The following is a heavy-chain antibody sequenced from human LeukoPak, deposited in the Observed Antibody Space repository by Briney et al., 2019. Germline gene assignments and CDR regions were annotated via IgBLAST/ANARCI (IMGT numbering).Heavy chain of an antibody. V-gene: IGHV3-23*01. CDR1: GFTFSSYS. CDR2: ISGRGDGT. Sequence: GGSLRLSCAASGFTFSSYSMSWVRQAPGKGLEWVSSISGRGDGTFWTDSVTGRFTISRDNSKNTLYLQMNSLRAEDTAIYYCARRPVGDDGPQFDYWGQGTLVTVSS. CDR3: ARRPVGDDGPQFDY. D-gene: IGHD1-26*01. J-gene: IGHJ4*02.